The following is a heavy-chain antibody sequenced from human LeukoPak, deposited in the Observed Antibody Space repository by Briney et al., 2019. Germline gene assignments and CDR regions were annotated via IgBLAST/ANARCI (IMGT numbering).Heavy chain of an antibody. Sequence: SETLSLTCTVSGGSISSSSYYWGWIRQPPGKGLEWIGSIYYSGSTYYNPSLKSRVTISVDTSKDQFSLKLSSVTAADTAVYYCARDGYYYDSSGYYNWFDPWGQGTLVTVSS. V-gene: IGHV4-39*07. D-gene: IGHD3-22*01. CDR2: IYYSGST. CDR3: ARDGYYYDSSGYYNWFDP. CDR1: GGSISSSSYY. J-gene: IGHJ5*02.